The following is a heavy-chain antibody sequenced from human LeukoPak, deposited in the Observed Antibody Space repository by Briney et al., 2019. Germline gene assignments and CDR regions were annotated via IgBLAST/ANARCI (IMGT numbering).Heavy chain of an antibody. CDR2: IHHSGRT. CDR1: GGSISSGGYY. Sequence: SETLSLTCIVSGGSISSGGYYWTWIRQPPGEGLEWIGYIHHSGRTYYKSSLQSRVTISVDKSRNQFSLKPNSVTAADTAVYYCARGRIVGATAGLDYWGQGTLVTVSS. J-gene: IGHJ4*02. V-gene: IGHV4-30-2*01. D-gene: IGHD1-26*01. CDR3: ARGRIVGATAGLDY.